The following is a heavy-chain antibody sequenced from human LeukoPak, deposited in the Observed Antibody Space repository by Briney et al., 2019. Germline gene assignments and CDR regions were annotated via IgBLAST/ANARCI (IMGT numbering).Heavy chain of an antibody. CDR3: ARDGGDSSSHRDWGSVFDY. J-gene: IGHJ4*02. D-gene: IGHD6-13*01. CDR1: GFTVSSYA. CDR2: ISNDGNNK. Sequence: GRSLRLSCAASGFTVSSYAMYWVRQAPGKGLEWVAVISNDGNNKDYAASVKGRFTISRDNSKNTLYLEMNSLRAEDTAVYYCARDGGDSSSHRDWGSVFDYWGQGTLVTVSS. V-gene: IGHV3-30-3*01.